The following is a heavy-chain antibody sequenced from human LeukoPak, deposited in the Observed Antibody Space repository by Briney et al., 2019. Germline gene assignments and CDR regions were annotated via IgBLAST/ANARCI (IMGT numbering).Heavy chain of an antibody. D-gene: IGHD3-10*01. CDR1: GFTFSLYY. V-gene: IGHV3-11*06. CDR2: ISSSSSYT. J-gene: IGHJ4*02. CDR3: ARDGYGSGTFDY. Sequence: GGSLRLSCAASGFTFSLYYMSWIRQAPGKGLEWVSYISSSSSYTNYADSVKGRFTISRDNAKNSLYLQMNSLRAEDTAVYYCARDGYGSGTFDYWGQGTLVTVSS.